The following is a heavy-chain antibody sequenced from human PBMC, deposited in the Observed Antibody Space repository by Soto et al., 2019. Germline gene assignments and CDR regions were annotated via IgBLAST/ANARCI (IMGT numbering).Heavy chain of an antibody. CDR3: ARVEVSINMVRGVYYYGMDV. D-gene: IGHD3-10*01. Sequence: XGSLTLSCAASGFTLSSNYMSWVRQAPGKGLEWVSVIYSGGSTYYADSVKGRFTISRDNSKNTLYLQMNSLRAEDTAVYYCARVEVSINMVRGVYYYGMDVWGQGTTVTVSS. V-gene: IGHV3-53*01. J-gene: IGHJ6*02. CDR2: IYSGGST. CDR1: GFTLSSNY.